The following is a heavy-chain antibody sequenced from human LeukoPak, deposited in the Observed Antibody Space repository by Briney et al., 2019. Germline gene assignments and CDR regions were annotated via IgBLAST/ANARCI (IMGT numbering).Heavy chain of an antibody. D-gene: IGHD3-10*01. Sequence: GGSLRLSCAASGFTFSSYSMNWVRQAPGKGLEWVSSISSSSSYIYYADSVKGRFTISRDNSKNTLYLQMNSLRAEDTAVYYCATRHYYYGSLYWGQGTLVTVSS. J-gene: IGHJ4*02. CDR1: GFTFSSYS. CDR2: ISSSSSYI. CDR3: ATRHYYYGSLY. V-gene: IGHV3-21*04.